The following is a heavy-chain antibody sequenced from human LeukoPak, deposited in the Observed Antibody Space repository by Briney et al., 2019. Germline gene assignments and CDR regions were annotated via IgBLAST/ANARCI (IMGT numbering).Heavy chain of an antibody. CDR2: FSASSTIT. J-gene: IGHJ4*02. CDR1: GFTFSNAW. CDR3: ARDADGYED. Sequence: GGSLRLSCAASGFTFSNAWMSWVRQSPGRGLEWVSTFSASSTITYYADSVKGRFAISKDNAKNSLYLQMNSLRAEDTAMYYCARDADGYEDWGQGTLVTVSS. V-gene: IGHV3-21*01. D-gene: IGHD5-18*01.